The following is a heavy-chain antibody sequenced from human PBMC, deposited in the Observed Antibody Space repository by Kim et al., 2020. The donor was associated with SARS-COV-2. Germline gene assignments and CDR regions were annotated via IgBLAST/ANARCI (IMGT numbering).Heavy chain of an antibody. J-gene: IGHJ4*02. V-gene: IGHV3-48*03. D-gene: IGHD2-15*01. CDR1: GFTFSSYE. Sequence: GGSLRLSCAASGFTFSSYEMNWVRQAPGKGLEWVSYISSSGSTIYYADSVKGRFTISRDNAKNSLYLQMNSLRAEDTAVYYCARVARDIVVVVAATRYYFDYWGQGTLVTVSS. CDR3: ARVARDIVVVVAATRYYFDY. CDR2: ISSSGSTI.